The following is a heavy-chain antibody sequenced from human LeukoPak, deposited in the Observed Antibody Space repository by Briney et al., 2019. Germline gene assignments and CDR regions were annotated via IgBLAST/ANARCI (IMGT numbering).Heavy chain of an antibody. CDR1: GFTFEDYA. Sequence: GGSLRLSCAVTGFTFEDYAMSGVLQPPGRGREWLYYITHSGRSTSYEDSVRGRFTISRDNAQNSLYLQMDSLRGDDTALYYCVRVTSPFFDSGAQDAFDLWGQGTMVTVS. J-gene: IGHJ3*01. D-gene: IGHD3-22*01. CDR2: ITHSGRST. CDR3: VRVTSPFFDSGAQDAFDL. V-gene: IGHV3-20*04.